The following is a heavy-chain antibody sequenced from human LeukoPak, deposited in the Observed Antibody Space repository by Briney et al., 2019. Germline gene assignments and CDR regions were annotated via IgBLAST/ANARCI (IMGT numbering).Heavy chain of an antibody. Sequence: GGSLRLSCAASGFTFSSYEMNWVRQAPGKGLEWVSYISSSGSTIYYADSVKGRFTISRDNAKNSLYLQVNSLRAEDTAVYYCARGSWVRGVIIRGWFDSWGQGTLVTVSS. V-gene: IGHV3-48*03. CDR1: GFTFSSYE. CDR2: ISSSGSTI. CDR3: ARGSWVRGVIIRGWFDS. J-gene: IGHJ5*01. D-gene: IGHD3-10*01.